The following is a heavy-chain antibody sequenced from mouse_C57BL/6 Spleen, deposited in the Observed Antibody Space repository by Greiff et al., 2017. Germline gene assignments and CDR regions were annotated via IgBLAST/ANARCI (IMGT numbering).Heavy chain of an antibody. J-gene: IGHJ2*01. D-gene: IGHD1-1*01. CDR3: ARYYYGSSYGFDY. CDR1: GYAFSSYW. Sequence: QVQLKQSGAELVKPGASVKISCKASGYAFSSYWMNWVKQRPGKGLEWIGQIYPGDGDTNYNGKFKGKATLTADKSSSTAYMQLSSLTSEDSAVYFCARYYYGSSYGFDYWGQGTTLTVSS. CDR2: IYPGDGDT. V-gene: IGHV1-80*01.